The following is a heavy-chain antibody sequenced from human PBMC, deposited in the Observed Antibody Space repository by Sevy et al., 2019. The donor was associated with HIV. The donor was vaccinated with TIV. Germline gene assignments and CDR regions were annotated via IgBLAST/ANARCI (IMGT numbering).Heavy chain of an antibody. J-gene: IGHJ4*02. V-gene: IGHV3-9*01. Sequence: GGSLRLSCAASGFTFDDYAMHWVRQAPGKGLEWVSGITWNSGSIGYADSVKRRFTISRDNAKNSLYLQMNSLRAEDTGLYYCAKVSGMTTVTTFYDYWGQGTLVTVSS. CDR3: AKVSGMTTVTTFYDY. D-gene: IGHD4-17*01. CDR2: ITWNSGSI. CDR1: GFTFDDYA.